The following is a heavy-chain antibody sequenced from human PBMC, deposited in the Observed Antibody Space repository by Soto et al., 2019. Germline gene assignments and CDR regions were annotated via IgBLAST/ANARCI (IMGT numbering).Heavy chain of an antibody. CDR3: VRENYYYGMDV. CDR2: INAGGNT. J-gene: IGHJ6*02. CDR1: GFDASVNY. V-gene: IGHV3-66*01. Sequence: PGGSLRLSCAASGFDASVNYMAWVRQAPGKGLEWVSTINAGGNTFYADSVKGRFTISRGDSTNTLSLQMNSLRVEDTAMFYCVRENYYYGMDVWGQGTAVTVSS.